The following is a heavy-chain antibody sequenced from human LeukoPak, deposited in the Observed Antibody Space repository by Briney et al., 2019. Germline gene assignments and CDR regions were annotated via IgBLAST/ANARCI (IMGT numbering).Heavy chain of an antibody. CDR2: ISVSSSYI. CDR3: ARASTVTTNYWFDP. J-gene: IGHJ5*02. D-gene: IGHD4-17*01. V-gene: IGHV3-21*01. CDR1: GFTFSSYS. Sequence: PGGSLRLSCAASGFTFSSYSMNWVRQAPGKGLEWVSSISVSSSYIYYADSVKGRFTISRDNAKNSLYLQMNSLRAEDTAVYYCARASTVTTNYWFDPWGQGTLVTVSS.